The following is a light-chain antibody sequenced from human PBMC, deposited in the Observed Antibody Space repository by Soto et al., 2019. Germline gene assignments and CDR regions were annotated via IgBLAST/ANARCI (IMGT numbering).Light chain of an antibody. V-gene: IGKV1-9*01. CDR3: QQLHSYPYT. Sequence: DIQLTQSPSFLSASVGDRVTITCRASQGSSSYLAWYQQKPGTAPQLLIYAASTLQSGVPSRFSGSGSGTEFTLTISSLQPEDFATYYCQQLHSYPYTFGRGTKLEI. J-gene: IGKJ2*01. CDR1: QGSSSY. CDR2: AAS.